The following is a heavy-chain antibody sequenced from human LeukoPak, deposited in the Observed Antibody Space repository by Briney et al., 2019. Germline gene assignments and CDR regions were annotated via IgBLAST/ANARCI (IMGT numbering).Heavy chain of an antibody. J-gene: IGHJ4*02. CDR2: INHSGST. D-gene: IGHD5-12*01. Sequence: SETLSLTCAVYGGSFSGYYWSWIRQPPGKGLEWIGEINHSGSTNYNPSLKSRVPISVDTSKNQFSLKLSSVTAGDTAVYYCARGRRRGSQRYWGQGTLVTVSS. CDR3: ARGRRRGSQRY. CDR1: GGSFSGYY. V-gene: IGHV4-34*01.